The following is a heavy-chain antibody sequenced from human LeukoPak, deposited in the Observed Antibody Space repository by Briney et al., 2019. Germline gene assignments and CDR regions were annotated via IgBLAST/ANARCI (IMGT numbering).Heavy chain of an antibody. D-gene: IGHD2-15*01. V-gene: IGHV3-30*02. CDR3: AKDARYCSGGSCYPNAFDI. J-gene: IGHJ3*02. CDR1: GFTFSSYG. CDR2: IRYDGSNK. Sequence: GGSLRLSCAASGFTFSSYGMHWVRPAPGKGLEWVAFIRYDGSNKYYADSVKGRFTISRDNSKNTLYLQMNSLRAEDTAVYYCAKDARYCSGGSCYPNAFDIWGQGTMVTVSS.